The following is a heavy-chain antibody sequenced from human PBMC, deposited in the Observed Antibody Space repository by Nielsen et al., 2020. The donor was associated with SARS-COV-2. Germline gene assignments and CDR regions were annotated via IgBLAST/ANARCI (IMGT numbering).Heavy chain of an antibody. CDR3: ARDLAKYGPGDMDV. CDR1: GYTFTGYY. D-gene: IGHD7-27*01. J-gene: IGHJ6*02. Sequence: ASVKVSCKASGYTFTGYYMHWVRQAPGQGLEWMGRINPNSGGTNYAQKFQGRVTMTMDTSISTAYMELSRLRSDDTAVYYCARDLAKYGPGDMDVWGQGTTVTVSS. V-gene: IGHV1-2*06. CDR2: INPNSGGT.